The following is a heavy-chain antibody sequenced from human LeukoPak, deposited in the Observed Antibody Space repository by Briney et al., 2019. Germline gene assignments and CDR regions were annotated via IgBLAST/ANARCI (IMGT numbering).Heavy chain of an antibody. CDR3: AREPPDAYGLDY. D-gene: IGHD3-10*01. CDR2: ISYDGSNK. V-gene: IGHV3-30-3*01. J-gene: IGHJ4*02. Sequence: GGSLRLSCAVSGFTFSGFWMSWSRQAPGKGLEWVAAISYDGSNKYYADSVKGRFTISRDNSKNTLYLQMNSLRAEDTAVYYCAREPPDAYGLDYWGQGTLVTVSS. CDR1: GFTFSGFW.